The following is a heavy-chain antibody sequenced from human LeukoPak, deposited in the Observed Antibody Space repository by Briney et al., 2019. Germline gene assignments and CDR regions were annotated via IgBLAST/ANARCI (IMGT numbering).Heavy chain of an antibody. J-gene: IGHJ5*02. CDR2: ISGSGGST. CDR3: AKEGDYVWGSYRYPNWFDP. V-gene: IGHV3-23*01. CDR1: GFTFSSYA. Sequence: QAGGSLRLSCEASGFTFSSYAMSWVRQAPGKGLEWVSAISGSGGSTYYADSVRGRFTISRDNSKNTLYLQMDSLRAGDTAVYYCAKEGDYVWGSYRYPNWFDPWGQGTLVTVSS. D-gene: IGHD3-16*02.